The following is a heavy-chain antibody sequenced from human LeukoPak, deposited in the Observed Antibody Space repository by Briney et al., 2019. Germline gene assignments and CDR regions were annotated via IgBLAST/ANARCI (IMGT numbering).Heavy chain of an antibody. J-gene: IGHJ4*02. V-gene: IGHV3-21*01. CDR3: ARDRPSSITTYWY. CDR2: ISSSSSYI. D-gene: IGHD2/OR15-2a*01. CDR1: GFTFSSYS. Sequence: PGGSLRLSCAASGFTFSSYSMNWVRQAPGKGLEWVSSISSSSSYIYYADSVKGRFTISRDNAKNPLYLQMNSLRAEDTAVYYCARDRPSSITTYWYWGQGTLVTVSS.